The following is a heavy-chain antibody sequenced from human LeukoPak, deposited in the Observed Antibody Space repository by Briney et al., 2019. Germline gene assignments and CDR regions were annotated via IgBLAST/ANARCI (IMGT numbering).Heavy chain of an antibody. J-gene: IGHJ5*02. CDR3: ARDRRYCYGLGWFDP. D-gene: IGHD5-18*01. CDR1: GGTFSSYA. V-gene: IGHV1-69*05. CDR2: IIPIFGTA. Sequence: SVKVSCKASGGTFSSYAISWVRQAPGQGLEWMGGIIPIFGTANYAQKFQGRVTITTDESTSTAYIELSSLRSEDTAVYYCARDRRYCYGLGWFDPWGQGTLVTVSS.